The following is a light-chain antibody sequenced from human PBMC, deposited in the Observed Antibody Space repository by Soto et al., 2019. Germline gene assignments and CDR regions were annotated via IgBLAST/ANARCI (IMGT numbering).Light chain of an antibody. Sequence: DIQLTQSPSFLSASVGDRVTITCRASQGISSYLAWYQQKPGKAPKLLIYAASTLQSGVPSRLSGSGSGTEFTLTISSLQPEDFATYYCQHLNSYPTFGQGTKVEIK. CDR3: QHLNSYPT. CDR2: AAS. J-gene: IGKJ1*01. CDR1: QGISSY. V-gene: IGKV1-9*01.